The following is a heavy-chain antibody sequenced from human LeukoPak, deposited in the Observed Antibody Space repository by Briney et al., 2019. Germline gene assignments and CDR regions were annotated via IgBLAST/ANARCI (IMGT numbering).Heavy chain of an antibody. D-gene: IGHD6-13*01. Sequence: GGSLRLPCAASGFTVSSNYMSWVRQAPGKGLEWVSVITGSGGNTYYADSVKGRFTISKDNSKNTVYLQMSSLRVDDTAVYYCAKAASSSWPSYYYGMDVWGQGTTVTVSS. CDR2: ITGSGGNT. CDR1: GFTVSSNY. V-gene: IGHV3-23*01. CDR3: AKAASSSWPSYYYGMDV. J-gene: IGHJ6*02.